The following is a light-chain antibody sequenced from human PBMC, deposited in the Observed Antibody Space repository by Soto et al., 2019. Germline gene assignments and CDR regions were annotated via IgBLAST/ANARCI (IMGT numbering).Light chain of an antibody. CDR3: QQYNNWPPLT. V-gene: IGKV3-15*01. Sequence: EIVMTQSPATLSVYPVERATLSCSASQSVSRNLAWYQQKPCQAPRLLLSGASTRATGIPARFSGSGSGTEFTLTICSLQSEDGAVYYCQQYNNWPPLTFGGGTKVEIK. CDR2: GAS. CDR1: QSVSRN. J-gene: IGKJ4*01.